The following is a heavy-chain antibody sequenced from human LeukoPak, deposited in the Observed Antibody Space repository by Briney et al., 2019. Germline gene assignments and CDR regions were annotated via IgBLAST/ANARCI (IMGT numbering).Heavy chain of an antibody. CDR2: IRSKANSYAT. V-gene: IGHV3-73*01. Sequence: GGSLRLSCAASGFTFSGSAMHWVRQASGKGLEWVGRIRSKANSYATAYAASVKGRFTISRDDSKNTAYLQMNSLKTEDTAVYYCASEPRYSGYDYGDPQADNWFDPWGQGTLVTVSS. CDR1: GFTFSGSA. CDR3: ASEPRYSGYDYGDPQADNWFDP. D-gene: IGHD5-12*01. J-gene: IGHJ5*02.